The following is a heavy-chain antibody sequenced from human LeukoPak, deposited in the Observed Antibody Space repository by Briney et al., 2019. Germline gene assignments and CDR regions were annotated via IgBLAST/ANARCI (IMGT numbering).Heavy chain of an antibody. CDR3: TRDDYGPGDWGPDY. CDR2: ISSSSSTI. D-gene: IGHD3-10*01. CDR1: GFSFSSYG. V-gene: IGHV3-48*02. J-gene: IGHJ4*02. Sequence: GGSLRVSCAASGFSFSSYGMNWVRQAPGKGLEWVSYISSSSSTIYYADSVKGRFTISRDNAENSLYLQMNSLRDEDTAVYYCTRDDYGPGDWGPDYWGQGTLVTVSS.